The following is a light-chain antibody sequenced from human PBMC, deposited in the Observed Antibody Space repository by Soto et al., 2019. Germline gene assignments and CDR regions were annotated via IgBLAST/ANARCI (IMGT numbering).Light chain of an antibody. CDR1: QSVSSSY. CDR3: QQYCSSPWT. Sequence: EIVLTQSPGTLSLSPGERATLSCRASQSVSSSYLAWYQQKPGQAPRPLIYGASSRAIDIPDRFSGSGSGTDFTLTISRLEPEDFAVYYCQQYCSSPWTFGQGTKVEIK. J-gene: IGKJ1*01. V-gene: IGKV3-20*01. CDR2: GAS.